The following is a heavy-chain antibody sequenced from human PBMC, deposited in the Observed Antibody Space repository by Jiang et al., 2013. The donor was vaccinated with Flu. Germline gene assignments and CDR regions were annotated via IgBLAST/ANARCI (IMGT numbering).Heavy chain of an antibody. CDR2: IYYSGST. CDR3: ARRRYSGSYERYFDY. Sequence: LLKPSETLSLTCTVSGGSISSSSYYWGWIRQPPGKGLEWIGSIYYSGSTYYNPSLKSRVTISVDTSKNQFSLKLSSVTAADTAVYYCARRRYSGSYERYFDYWGQGTLVTVSS. D-gene: IGHD1-26*01. J-gene: IGHJ4*02. V-gene: IGHV4-39*01. CDR1: GGSISSSSYY.